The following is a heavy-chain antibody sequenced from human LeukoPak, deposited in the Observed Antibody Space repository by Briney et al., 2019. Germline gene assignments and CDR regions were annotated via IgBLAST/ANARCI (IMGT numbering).Heavy chain of an antibody. V-gene: IGHV4-39*01. CDR1: GGSISSSSYY. J-gene: IGHJ4*02. CDR3: ASLPLTYYDSSGTHDY. CDR2: IYYSGST. D-gene: IGHD3-22*01. Sequence: SETLSLTCTVSGGSISSSSYYWGWIRQPPGKGLEWIGSIYYSGSTYYNPSLKSRVTISVDTSKNQFSLKLSSVTAADTAVYYCASLPLTYYDSSGTHDYWGQGTLVTVSS.